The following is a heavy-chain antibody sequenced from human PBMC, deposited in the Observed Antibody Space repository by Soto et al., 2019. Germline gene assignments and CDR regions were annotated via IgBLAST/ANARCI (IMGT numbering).Heavy chain of an antibody. CDR3: ASPYCSGGSCYLTEYFQY. J-gene: IGHJ1*01. CDR2: IAYDSSKK. Sequence: QVQLVESGGGVVQPGRSVRLSCAASGFSFSYYAMHWVRQAPGKGLEWVAVIAYDSSKKYYADSVKGRFTISRDNSKNTLYLQMNSLRDDDTAVYYCASPYCSGGSCYLTEYFQYWGQGTMVTVYS. V-gene: IGHV3-30*03. D-gene: IGHD2-15*01. CDR1: GFSFSYYA.